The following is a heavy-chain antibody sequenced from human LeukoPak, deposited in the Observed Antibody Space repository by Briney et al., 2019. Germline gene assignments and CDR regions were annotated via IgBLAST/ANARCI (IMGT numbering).Heavy chain of an antibody. CDR3: AREVSATLNYYYYMDV. CDR2: IYTSGST. J-gene: IGHJ6*03. CDR1: GGSISSGSYY. V-gene: IGHV4-61*02. Sequence: PSETLSLTCTVSGGSISSGSYYWSWIRQPAGKGLEWIGRIYTSGSTNYNPSLKSRVTLSVDTSRNQFSLKLSSVTAADTAVYYCAREVSATLNYYYYMDVWGKGTTVTVSS. D-gene: IGHD2-15*01.